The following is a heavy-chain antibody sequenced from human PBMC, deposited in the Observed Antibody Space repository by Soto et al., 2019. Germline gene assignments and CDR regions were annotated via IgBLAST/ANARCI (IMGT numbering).Heavy chain of an antibody. Sequence: GGSLRLSCTASGFTFSSYEINWVRQAPGEGLGWISYISSAGNNTYYADSVKGRFTMSRGNARNSLYLLMHSMRADDTALYIFSRGYSGARPRGDYFDSWGQGTLVTVCS. D-gene: IGHD1-1*01. CDR3: SRGYSGARPRGDYFDS. J-gene: IGHJ4*02. CDR1: GFTFSSYE. V-gene: IGHV3-48*03. CDR2: ISSAGNNT.